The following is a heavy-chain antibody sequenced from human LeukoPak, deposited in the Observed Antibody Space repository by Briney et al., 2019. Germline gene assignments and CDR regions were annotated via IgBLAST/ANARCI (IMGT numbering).Heavy chain of an antibody. D-gene: IGHD6-19*01. CDR2: ISGSGGST. J-gene: IGHJ5*02. V-gene: IGHV3-23*01. CDR1: GFTFSNYD. CDR3: AKDLSRAVAADWFDP. Sequence: PGGSLRLSCSASGFTFSNYDMSWVRQAPGRGLEWVSSISGSGGSTYYADSVKGRFTISRDNSKNTRYLQMTNLKDADTAVYYCAKDLSRAVAADWFDPWDQGSLVTVSS.